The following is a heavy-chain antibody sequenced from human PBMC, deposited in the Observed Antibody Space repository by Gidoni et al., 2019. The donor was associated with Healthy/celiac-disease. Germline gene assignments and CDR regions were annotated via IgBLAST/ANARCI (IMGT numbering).Heavy chain of an antibody. D-gene: IGHD1-26*01. CDR3: ARDLGGGWESQGY. CDR2: IWYDGSNK. CDR1: GFTFSSYG. J-gene: IGHJ4*02. V-gene: IGHV3-33*01. Sequence: QVQLVESGGGVVQPGRSLRLSCAASGFTFSSYGMHWVRQAPGKGLEWVAVIWYDGSNKYYADSVKGRFTISRDNSKNTLYLQMNSRRAEDTAVYYCARDLGGGWESQGYWGQGTLVTVSS.